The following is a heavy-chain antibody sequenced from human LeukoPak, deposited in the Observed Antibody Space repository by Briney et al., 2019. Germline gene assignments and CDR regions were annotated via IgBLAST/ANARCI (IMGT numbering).Heavy chain of an antibody. D-gene: IGHD6-19*01. Sequence: PSQTLSLTCTVSGGSISSGGYYWSWIRQPPGKGLEWIGYIYHSGSTYYNPSLKSRVTISVDRSKNQFSLKLSSVTAADTAVYYCARPLREQWLVRADAFDIWGQGTMVTVSS. CDR3: ARPLREQWLVRADAFDI. J-gene: IGHJ3*02. CDR2: IYHSGST. V-gene: IGHV4-30-2*01. CDR1: GGSISSGGYY.